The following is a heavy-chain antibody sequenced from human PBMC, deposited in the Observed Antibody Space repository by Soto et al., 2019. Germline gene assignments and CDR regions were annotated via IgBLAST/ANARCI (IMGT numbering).Heavy chain of an antibody. J-gene: IGHJ4*02. CDR2: INHSGST. V-gene: IGHV4-34*01. D-gene: IGHD6-19*01. CDR1: GGSFSGYY. CDR3: ASYSASGWYPYDD. Sequence: PSETLSLTCAVYGGSFSGYYWSWIRQPPGKGLEWIGEINHSGSTNYNPSLKSRVTISVDTSKNQFSLKLSSVTAADTAVYYCASYSASGWYPYDDRGQGTMVS.